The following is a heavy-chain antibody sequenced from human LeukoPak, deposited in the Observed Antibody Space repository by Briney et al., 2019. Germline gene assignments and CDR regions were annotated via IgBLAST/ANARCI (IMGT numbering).Heavy chain of an antibody. V-gene: IGHV1-69*13. CDR3: ARGYYDILTGRYNWFDP. CDR2: VIPIFGTA. J-gene: IGHJ5*02. CDR1: GGTFSSYA. Sequence: SVKVSCKASGGTFSSYAISWVRQAPAHGLEWMGGVIPIFGTANYAQKCQGRVTITADESTSTAYMELSSLRSEDTAVYYCARGYYDILTGRYNWFDPWGQGTLVTVSS. D-gene: IGHD3-9*01.